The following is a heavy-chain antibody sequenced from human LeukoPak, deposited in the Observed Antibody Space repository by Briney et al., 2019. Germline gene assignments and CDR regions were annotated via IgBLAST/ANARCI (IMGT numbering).Heavy chain of an antibody. J-gene: IGHJ4*02. CDR1: GYNFTPYW. CDR3: ARLPGIVATIERYFDY. CDR2: IYPGDSDT. Sequence: GESLKISCQSSGYNFTPYWIVWVRQMPGKGLEWMGIIYPGDSDTRYSPSFQGQVTISADKSISTAYLQWSSLKASDTAMYYCARLPGIVATIERYFDYWGQGTLVTVSS. V-gene: IGHV5-51*01. D-gene: IGHD5-12*01.